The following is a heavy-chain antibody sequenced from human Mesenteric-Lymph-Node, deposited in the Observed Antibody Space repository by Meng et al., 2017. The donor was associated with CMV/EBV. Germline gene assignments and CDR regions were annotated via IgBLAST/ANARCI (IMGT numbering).Heavy chain of an antibody. Sequence: ASVKVSCKASGYTFTGYYMHWVRQAPGQGLEWMGWINPNSGGTNYAQKFQGRVTMTRDTSISTAYMELSRLRSDDTAVYYCARVYSNYYGMDVWGQGTTVTVSS. J-gene: IGHJ6*02. CDR2: INPNSGGT. CDR3: ARVYSNYYGMDV. V-gene: IGHV1-2*02. CDR1: GYTFTGYY. D-gene: IGHD5-18*01.